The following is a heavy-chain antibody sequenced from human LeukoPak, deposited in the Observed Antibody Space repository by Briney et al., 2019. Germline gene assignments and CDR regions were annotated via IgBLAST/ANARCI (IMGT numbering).Heavy chain of an antibody. CDR2: IIPIFGTA. CDR3: ARVGTTGATADN. CDR1: GGTFSSYA. Sequence: GASVKVSCKASGGTFSSYAISWVRQAPGQGLEWMGGIIPIFGTANYAQKFQGRVTMTSDTSTSTVYMELRSLTSEDTAVYFCARVGTTGATADNWGQGTLVTVSS. J-gene: IGHJ4*02. V-gene: IGHV1-69*05. D-gene: IGHD4-11*01.